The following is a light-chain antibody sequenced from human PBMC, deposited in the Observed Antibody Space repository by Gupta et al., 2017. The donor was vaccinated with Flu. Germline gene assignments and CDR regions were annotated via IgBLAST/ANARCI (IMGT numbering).Light chain of an antibody. CDR3: KQYDKLPRGPLFT. V-gene: IGKV1-33*01. CDR1: QDISNY. Sequence: DIQMTQSPSSLSASVGDRVTITCQASQDISNYLNWYQQKPGKAPKLLIYDASNLETGVPSRFSGSGSGTDFNFTISSLQPEEMAKYYCKQYDKLPRGPLFTFGHGTKVDIK. CDR2: DAS. J-gene: IGKJ3*01.